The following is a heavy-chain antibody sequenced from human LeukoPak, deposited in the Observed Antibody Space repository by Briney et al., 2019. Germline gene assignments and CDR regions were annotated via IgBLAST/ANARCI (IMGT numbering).Heavy chain of an antibody. CDR2: IIPIFGTA. CDR3: AREGRSIAAAGTGPRAFDI. CDR1: GGTFSSYA. V-gene: IGHV1-69*01. Sequence: PGSSGKVSCKAYGGTFSSYAISWVRQAPGQGLEWMGAIIPIFGTANYAQKFQGRVTITADESTSTAYMELSSLRSEDTAVYYCAREGRSIAAAGTGPRAFDIWGQGPMVTVSS. J-gene: IGHJ3*02. D-gene: IGHD6-13*01.